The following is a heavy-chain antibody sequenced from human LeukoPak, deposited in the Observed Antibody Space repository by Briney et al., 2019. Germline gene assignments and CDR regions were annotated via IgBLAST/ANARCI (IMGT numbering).Heavy chain of an antibody. V-gene: IGHV3-53*01. Sequence: PGGSLRLSCAASGFTVSGNYINWVRQAPGKGLEWVSITYSGGSSKYADSVKGRLTISRDISKNTLYLQMNSLRAEDTAVYYCARLLTGYYGMDVWGQGTTVTVSS. D-gene: IGHD3-9*01. CDR2: TYSGGSS. CDR1: GFTVSGNY. CDR3: ARLLTGYYGMDV. J-gene: IGHJ6*02.